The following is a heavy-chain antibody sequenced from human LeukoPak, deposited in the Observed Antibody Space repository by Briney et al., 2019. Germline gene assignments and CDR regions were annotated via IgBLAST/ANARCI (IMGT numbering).Heavy chain of an antibody. CDR3: ARDKGPYWYFDL. CDR2: IFNSGST. J-gene: IGHJ2*01. CDR1: DGSISSYY. Sequence: KSSETLSLTCTVSDGSISSYYWNWIRQPPGKGLEWIGNIFNSGSTDYNPSLKSRVTISVNTSKNQISLKLSSVTAADTAVYYCARDKGPYWYFDLWGRGTLVTVSS. V-gene: IGHV4-59*01.